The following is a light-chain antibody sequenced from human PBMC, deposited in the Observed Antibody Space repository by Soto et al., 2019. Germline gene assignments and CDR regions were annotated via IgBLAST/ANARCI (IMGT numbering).Light chain of an antibody. CDR2: GAS. CDR1: QSVSSSY. Sequence: EIVLTQSPGTLSLSPGERATLSCRASQSVSSSYLAWYQQKPGQAPRLLIYGASSRATGIPDRFSGRGSGTDFTLPISRLEPDDFAVYYCQQFGTSPLTFGGGTKVDIK. V-gene: IGKV3-20*01. CDR3: QQFGTSPLT. J-gene: IGKJ4*01.